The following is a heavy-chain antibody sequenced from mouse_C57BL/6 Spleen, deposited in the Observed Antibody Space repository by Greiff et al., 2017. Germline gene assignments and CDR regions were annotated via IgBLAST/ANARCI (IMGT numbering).Heavy chain of an antibody. Sequence: VQLKESGPGLVAPSQSLSITCTVSGFSLTSYGVHWVRQTPGKGLEWLVVIWSDGSTTYNSALKSRLSISKDNSKSQVFLKMNSLQTDDTAMYYCARQEGYYYDWFAYWGQGTLVTVSA. V-gene: IGHV2-6-1*01. CDR1: GFSLTSYG. CDR3: ARQEGYYYDWFAY. J-gene: IGHJ3*01. D-gene: IGHD1-1*01. CDR2: IWSDGST.